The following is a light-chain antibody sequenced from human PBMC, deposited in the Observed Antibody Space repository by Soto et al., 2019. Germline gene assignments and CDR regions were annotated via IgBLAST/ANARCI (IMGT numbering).Light chain of an antibody. J-gene: IGLJ1*01. V-gene: IGLV1-44*01. CDR1: SSNIGSNT. Sequence: QSVLTQPPSASGTPGQRVTISCSGSSSNIGSNTVNWYQQLPGTAPKLLIYSNNQRPSGVPDRFSGSKSGTSASLAISGLQSEDEADYYCEAWDDSLNGPVFGTGTKDTVL. CDR2: SNN. CDR3: EAWDDSLNGPV.